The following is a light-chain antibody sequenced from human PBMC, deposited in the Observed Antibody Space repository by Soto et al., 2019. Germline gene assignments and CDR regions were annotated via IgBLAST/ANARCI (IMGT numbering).Light chain of an antibody. CDR2: EVS. CDR1: QSLPYSDGKTY. CDR3: MQGIHVPWT. J-gene: IGKJ1*01. V-gene: IGKV2D-29*01. Sequence: DIVVTQTPLSLSVTPGQPASISCKSSQSLPYSDGKTYLYWFLQKPGQPPQLLIYEVSNRFSGVPDRFSGRGSGPDFTLKIRRVEAEDVGVYYCMQGIHVPWTFGQGTKVEIK.